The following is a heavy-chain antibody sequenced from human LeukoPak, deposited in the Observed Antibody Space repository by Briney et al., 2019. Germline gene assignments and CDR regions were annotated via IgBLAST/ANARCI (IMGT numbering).Heavy chain of an antibody. D-gene: IGHD7-27*01. V-gene: IGHV3-7*01. J-gene: IGHJ5*02. CDR1: GFTFSNYW. Sequence: PGGSLRLSCAASGFTFSNYWMSWVRQAPGKGLEWLANINQDGSEIYYVDSVKGRFTISRDNSKNTVYLQMNSLRPEDTALYYCAKDGNWASVSWGQGNLVTVSS. CDR2: INQDGSEI. CDR3: AKDGNWASVS.